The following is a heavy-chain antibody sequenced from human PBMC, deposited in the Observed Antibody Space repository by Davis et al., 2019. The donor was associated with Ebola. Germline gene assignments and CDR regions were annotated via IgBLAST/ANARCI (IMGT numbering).Heavy chain of an antibody. CDR2: VYHSGSA. CDR3: ARRLLIAAGPDVFDV. Sequence: GSLRLSCTVSGGSLSDRDYFWAWIRQAPGKELEYIGSVYHSGSAYYNPFLKSRVIISVDTSKSQFSLKVTSVIAADTAMYYCARRLLIAAGPDVFDVWGQGTMVTVSS. J-gene: IGHJ3*01. V-gene: IGHV4-39*01. CDR1: GGSLSDRDYF. D-gene: IGHD6-13*01.